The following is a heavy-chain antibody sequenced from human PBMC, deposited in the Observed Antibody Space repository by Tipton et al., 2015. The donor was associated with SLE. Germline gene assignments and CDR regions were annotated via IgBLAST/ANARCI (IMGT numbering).Heavy chain of an antibody. CDR3: AREFSAFDI. V-gene: IGHV3-74*01. CDR2: VNSDGSIT. J-gene: IGHJ3*02. D-gene: IGHD3-3*01. CDR1: GFTFNTYW. Sequence: GSLRLSCAASGFTFNTYWMHWVRQAPGKGLVRVSRVNSDGSITNYADSVKGRFTISRDNAKNTLYLQMNSLRAEDTAVYFCAREFSAFDIWGQGTMVTVSS.